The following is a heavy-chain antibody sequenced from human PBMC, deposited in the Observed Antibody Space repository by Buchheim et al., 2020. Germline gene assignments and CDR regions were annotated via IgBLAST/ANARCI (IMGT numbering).Heavy chain of an antibody. D-gene: IGHD3-10*01. CDR1: GFTFSSYW. J-gene: IGHJ4*02. V-gene: IGHV3-33*06. CDR3: AKTLWFGEPAPFDY. Sequence: VQLVESGGGLVQPGGSLRLSCAASGFTFSSYWMSWVRQAPGKGLEWVAVIWYDGSNKYYADSVKGRFTISRDNSKNTLYLQMNSLRAEDTAVYYCAKTLWFGEPAPFDYWGQGTL. CDR2: IWYDGSNK.